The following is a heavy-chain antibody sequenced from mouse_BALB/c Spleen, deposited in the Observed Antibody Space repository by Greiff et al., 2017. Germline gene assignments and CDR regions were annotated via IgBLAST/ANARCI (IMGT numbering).Heavy chain of an antibody. V-gene: IGHV5-6*02. CDR1: GFTFSSYG. Sequence: EVKVVESGGDLVKPGGSLKLSCAASGFTFSSYGMSWVRQTPDKRLEWVATISSGGSYTYYPDSVKGRFTISRDNAKNTLYLQMSSLKSEDTAMYYCARRGDGHAMDYWGQGTSVTVSS. CDR2: ISSGGSYT. CDR3: ARRGDGHAMDY. J-gene: IGHJ4*01.